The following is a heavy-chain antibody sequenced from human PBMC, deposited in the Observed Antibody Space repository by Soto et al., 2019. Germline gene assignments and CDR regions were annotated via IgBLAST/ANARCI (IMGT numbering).Heavy chain of an antibody. CDR2: TWFDGTNK. CDR1: GFTFTNYG. D-gene: IGHD3-10*01. Sequence: QGQLVESGGGVVQPGRSLRLSCAASGFTFTNYGMHWVRQAPGKGPEWVAGTWFDGTNKYYAETVKGRFTVSRDNSKNTLHLQMNSLRVEDTAVYHCARAPAGVRGNFDFWGQGILVTVSS. J-gene: IGHJ5*01. V-gene: IGHV3-33*01. CDR3: ARAPAGVRGNFDF.